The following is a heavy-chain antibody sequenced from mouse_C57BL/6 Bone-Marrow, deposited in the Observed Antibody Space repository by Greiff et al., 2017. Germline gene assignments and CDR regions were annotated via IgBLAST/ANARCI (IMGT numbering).Heavy chain of an antibody. Sequence: VQLQQSVAELVRPGASVKLSCTASGFNIKNTYMHWVKQRPEQGLEWIGRIDPANGNTKYAPKFQGKATITADTSSNTAYLQLSSLTSEDTAIYYCARGGMVTTLGSYWYFDVWGTGTTVTVSS. J-gene: IGHJ1*03. V-gene: IGHV14-3*01. CDR2: IDPANGNT. CDR3: ARGGMVTTLGSYWYFDV. D-gene: IGHD2-2*01. CDR1: GFNIKNTY.